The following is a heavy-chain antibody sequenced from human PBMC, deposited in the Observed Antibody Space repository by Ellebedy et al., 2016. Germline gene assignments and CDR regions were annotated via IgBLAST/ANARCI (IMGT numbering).Heavy chain of an antibody. D-gene: IGHD6-13*01. CDR3: AKDQSSSSWYTYYYGMDV. CDR2: ISYDGSNK. CDR1: GFTFSSYA. V-gene: IGHV3-30-3*01. J-gene: IGHJ6*02. Sequence: GESLKISXAASGFTFSSYAMHWVRQAPGKGLEWVAVISYDGSNKYYADSVKGRFTISRDNSKNTLYLQMNSLRAEDTAVYYCAKDQSSSSWYTYYYGMDVWGQGTTVTVSS.